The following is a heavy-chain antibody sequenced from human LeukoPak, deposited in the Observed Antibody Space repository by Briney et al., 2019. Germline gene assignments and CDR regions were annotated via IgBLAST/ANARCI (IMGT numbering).Heavy chain of an antibody. D-gene: IGHD6-19*01. CDR1: GFTFSSYA. V-gene: IGHV3-23*01. Sequence: GGSLRLSCAASGFTFSSYALNWVRQAPGKGLEWVSLISGSGDSTDYADSVKGRFTISRDNSKNTRYLQINSLRADDTAVYYCAKRAVAGTGRGFDIWGQGTLVTVSS. CDR3: AKRAVAGTGRGFDI. CDR2: ISGSGDST. J-gene: IGHJ3*02.